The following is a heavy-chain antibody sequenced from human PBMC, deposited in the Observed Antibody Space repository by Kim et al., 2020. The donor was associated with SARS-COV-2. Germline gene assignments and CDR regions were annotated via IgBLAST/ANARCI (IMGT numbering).Heavy chain of an antibody. CDR3: VRDLGDRRAVNYFDY. CDR2: ISMSSAYI. V-gene: IGHV3-11*05. D-gene: IGHD3-10*01. Sequence: GGSLRLSCAASGFTFSAYDMGWIRQAPGKGLEWVSYISMSSAYIHYADSVKGRFTISRDNAKNSLYLQLNNLRAEDTALYYCVRDLGDRRAVNYFDYWGQGTLVTVSS. J-gene: IGHJ4*02. CDR1: GFTFSAYD.